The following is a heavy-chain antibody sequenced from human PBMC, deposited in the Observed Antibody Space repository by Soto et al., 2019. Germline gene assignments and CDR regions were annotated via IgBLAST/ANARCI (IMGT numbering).Heavy chain of an antibody. D-gene: IGHD2-2*01. V-gene: IGHV4-4*07. CDR2: IHTTGST. Sequence: PSETLSLTCSVSGGSISGYYWTWIRQPAGKGLEWIGRIHTTGSTYYNPSLKSRVTMSVDTSKNHFSLKLSSVTAEDTAVYYCAREYCSGTSCYPYFDYWGQGTLVTVSS. J-gene: IGHJ4*02. CDR1: GGSISGYY. CDR3: AREYCSGTSCYPYFDY.